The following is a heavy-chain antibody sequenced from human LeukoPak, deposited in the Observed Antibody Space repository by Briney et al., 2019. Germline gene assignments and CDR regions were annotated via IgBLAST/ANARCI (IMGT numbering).Heavy chain of an antibody. CDR3: ARCALAAPGLLEY. Sequence: PGGSLRLSCATSGFTFSSYSMNWVRQAAGKGLEWVSSISYSSSHIYYADSVKGRFTISRDNAKNSLYLQMNSLRAEDTAVYYCARCALAAPGLLEYWGQGTLVTVSS. CDR1: GFTFSSYS. J-gene: IGHJ4*02. CDR2: ISYSSSHI. V-gene: IGHV3-21*01. D-gene: IGHD6-13*01.